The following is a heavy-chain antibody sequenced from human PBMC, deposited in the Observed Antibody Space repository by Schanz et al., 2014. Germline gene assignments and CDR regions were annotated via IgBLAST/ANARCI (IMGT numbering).Heavy chain of an antibody. CDR2: INTGSGDT. V-gene: IGHV1-3*04. Sequence: QVHLVQSGAEVKRPGASVKVSCKASEYSFTSYSMHWVRQAPGQRLEWMGWINTGSGDTKYSQNFQGRVTITRDTSANTAYMELSSLRSEDTAVYSCARGIGGYSANSYFDYWGQGTLVTVSS. J-gene: IGHJ4*02. CDR1: EYSFTSYS. CDR3: ARGIGGYSANSYFDY. D-gene: IGHD5-12*01.